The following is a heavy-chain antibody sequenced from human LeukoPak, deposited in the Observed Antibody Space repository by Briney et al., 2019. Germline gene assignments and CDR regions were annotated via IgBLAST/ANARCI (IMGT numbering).Heavy chain of an antibody. J-gene: IGHJ4*02. D-gene: IGHD3-22*01. Sequence: PGGSLGLSCAASGFTFSNYWMSWVRQAPGKGPEWVAHIKQDGSEKYYVDSVKGRFTISRDNAESSLYLQMNSLRAEDTAVYYCARSASYYDSSGYWYYFDYWGQGTLVTVSS. V-gene: IGHV3-7*01. CDR1: GFTFSNYW. CDR3: ARSASYYDSSGYWYYFDY. CDR2: IKQDGSEK.